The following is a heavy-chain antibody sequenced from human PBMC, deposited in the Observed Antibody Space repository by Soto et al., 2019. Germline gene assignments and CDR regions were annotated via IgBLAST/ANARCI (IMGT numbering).Heavy chain of an antibody. V-gene: IGHV3-48*02. J-gene: IGHJ4*02. CDR3: ARDLCTNGVCYEVTNFDY. D-gene: IGHD2-8*01. CDR2: ISSSSSTI. Sequence: EVQLVESGGGLVQPGGSLRLSCAASGFTFSSYSMNWVRQAPGKGMEWVSYISSSSSTIYYTDSVKGRFTISRDNAKNSLQLQMNSLRDEDTAVYYCARDLCTNGVCYEVTNFDYWGQGTLVTVSS. CDR1: GFTFSSYS.